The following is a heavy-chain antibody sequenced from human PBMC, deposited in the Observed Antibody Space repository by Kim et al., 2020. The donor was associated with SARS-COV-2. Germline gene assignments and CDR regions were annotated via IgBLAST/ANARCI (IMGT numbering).Heavy chain of an antibody. V-gene: IGHV3-33*06. Sequence: GGSLRLSCAASGFTFSSYCMHWVRQAPGKGLEWVAVIWYDGSNKYYADSVKGRFTISRDNSKNTLYLQMNSLRAEDTAVYYCAKEQFRSSYYYYGMDVWGQGTTVTVSS. CDR3: AKEQFRSSYYYYGMDV. CDR2: IWYDGSNK. CDR1: GFTFSSYC. D-gene: IGHD3-10*01. J-gene: IGHJ6*02.